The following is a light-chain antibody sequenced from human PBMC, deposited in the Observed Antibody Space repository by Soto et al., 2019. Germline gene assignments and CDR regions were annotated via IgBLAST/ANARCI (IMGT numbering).Light chain of an antibody. CDR1: QSVSSN. J-gene: IGKJ1*01. V-gene: IGKV3-15*01. Sequence: EIVMTQSPAPLSVSPGERATLSCRASQSVSSNLAWYQHKPGQAPRILIYGASTRATGIPARFSGSGSGTEFTLTISSLQSEDFAVYYCQQYNNWPTWTFGRGTKVEIK. CDR2: GAS. CDR3: QQYNNWPTWT.